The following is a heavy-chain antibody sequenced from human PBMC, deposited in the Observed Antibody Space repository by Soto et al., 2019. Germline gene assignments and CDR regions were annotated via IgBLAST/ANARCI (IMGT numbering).Heavy chain of an antibody. CDR1: GDSVSSGDYY. CDR3: APIAVRTYMIYWSDT. D-gene: IGHD3-16*01. J-gene: IGHJ5*01. CDR2: VYFSGST. V-gene: IGHV4-61*08. Sequence: PSETLSLTCSVSGDSVSSGDYYWSWIRQPPGKGLEWIGHVYFSGSTNYIPSLKSRLTMSVDTAKNQFSLKLNSVTAAHTAVYFRAPIAVRTYMIYWSDTWDQGAQVTVSS.